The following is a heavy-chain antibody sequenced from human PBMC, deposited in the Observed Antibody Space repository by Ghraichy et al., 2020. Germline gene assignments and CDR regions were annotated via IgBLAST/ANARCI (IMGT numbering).Heavy chain of an antibody. CDR3: TRSTRSPDGFDI. CDR2: INSDGSST. J-gene: IGHJ3*02. CDR1: GFTFTSNW. Sequence: GGSRRLSCAASGFTFTSNWMHWVRQAPGKGLVWVSRINSDGSSTIYADSVKGRFTISRDNAKNTLHLQMNSLRVEDTAVYYCTRSTRSPDGFDIWGQGTMVTVSS. V-gene: IGHV3-74*01. D-gene: IGHD4-17*01.